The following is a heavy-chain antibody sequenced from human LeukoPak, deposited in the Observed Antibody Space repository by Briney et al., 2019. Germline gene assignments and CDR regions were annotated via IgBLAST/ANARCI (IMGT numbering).Heavy chain of an antibody. CDR3: ARANIVVVPAAMFLYDYYYYMDV. Sequence: PSETLSLTCAVYGGAFSGYYWSWIRQPPGKGLEWIGEINHSGSTNYNPSLKSRVTISVDTSTNQFSLKLSSVTAADTAVYYCARANIVVVPAAMFLYDYYYYMDVWGKGTTVTVSS. CDR2: INHSGST. J-gene: IGHJ6*03. CDR1: GGAFSGYY. D-gene: IGHD2-2*01. V-gene: IGHV4-34*01.